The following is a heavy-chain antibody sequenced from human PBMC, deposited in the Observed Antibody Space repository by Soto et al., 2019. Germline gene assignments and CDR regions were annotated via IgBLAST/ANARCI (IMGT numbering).Heavy chain of an antibody. Sequence: TGGSLRLSCAASGFTFSSYSMNWVRQAPGKGLEWVSSISSSSSYIYYADSVKGRFTISRDNAKNSLYLQMNSLRAEDTAVYYCASPIVGATGMDVWGQGTTVTVSS. CDR2: ISSSSSYI. D-gene: IGHD1-26*01. CDR1: GFTFSSYS. J-gene: IGHJ6*02. CDR3: ASPIVGATGMDV. V-gene: IGHV3-21*01.